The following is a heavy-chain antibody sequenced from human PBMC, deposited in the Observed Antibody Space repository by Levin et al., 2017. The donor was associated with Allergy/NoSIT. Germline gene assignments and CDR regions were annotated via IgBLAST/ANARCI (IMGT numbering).Heavy chain of an antibody. D-gene: IGHD3-22*01. V-gene: IGHV3-9*01. J-gene: IGHJ4*02. CDR1: GFTFGDYA. Sequence: SLKISCTGSGFTFGDYAMHWVRQAPGKGQEWVSSISWNSGTTGYVDSVKGRFTISRDNVKNSLFLQMNSLRAEDTAFYYCAKADYYPYYIEYWGQGTLVAVSS. CDR3: AKADYYPYYIEY. CDR2: ISWNSGTT.